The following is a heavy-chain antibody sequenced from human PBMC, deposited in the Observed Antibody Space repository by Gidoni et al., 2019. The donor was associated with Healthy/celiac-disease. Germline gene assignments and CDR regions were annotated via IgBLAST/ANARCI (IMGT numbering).Heavy chain of an antibody. Sequence: QVQLVQSGAEVKKPGASVKVSCKASGYTFTSYAMHWVRQAPGQRLEWMGWINAGNGNTKYSQKCQGRVTITRDTSASTAYMELSSLRSEDTAVYYCARELYYDFWSGNPNNWFDPWGQGTLVTVSS. V-gene: IGHV1-3*01. J-gene: IGHJ5*02. D-gene: IGHD3-3*01. CDR2: INAGNGNT. CDR1: GYTFTSYA. CDR3: ARELYYDFWSGNPNNWFDP.